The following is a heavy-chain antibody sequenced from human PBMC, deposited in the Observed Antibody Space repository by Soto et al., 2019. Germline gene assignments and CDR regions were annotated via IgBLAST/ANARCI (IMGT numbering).Heavy chain of an antibody. CDR1: GFTFSGYA. V-gene: IGHV3-23*01. Sequence: GGSLRLSCAASGFTFSGYAMSWVRQSPGKGLEWVSAISGSGGSTYYADPVKGRFTISRDNSKNTLYLQMNSLRAEDTAVYYCAKDLSYSSGKGDYFDYWGQGTLVTVSS. J-gene: IGHJ4*02. D-gene: IGHD6-19*01. CDR3: AKDLSYSSGKGDYFDY. CDR2: ISGSGGST.